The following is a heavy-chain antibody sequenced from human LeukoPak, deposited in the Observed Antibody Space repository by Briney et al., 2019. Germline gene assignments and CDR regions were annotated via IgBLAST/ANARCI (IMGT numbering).Heavy chain of an antibody. J-gene: IGHJ6*02. V-gene: IGHV1-18*01. D-gene: IGHD5-18*01. Sequence: ASVKVSCKASGYTFTSYGISWVRQAPGQGLEWMGWISAYNGNTNYAQKLQGRVTMTTDTSTSTAYMELRSLRSDDTAVYYCARESAGYGYSYGYPYYYYYGMDVWGQGTTVTVSS. CDR2: ISAYNGNT. CDR3: ARESAGYGYSYGYPYYYYYGMDV. CDR1: GYTFTSYG.